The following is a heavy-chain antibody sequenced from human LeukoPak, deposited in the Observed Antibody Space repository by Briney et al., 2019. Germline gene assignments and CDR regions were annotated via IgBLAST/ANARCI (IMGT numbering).Heavy chain of an antibody. CDR3: ARGRGYTYGYPENWFDP. D-gene: IGHD5-18*01. CDR1: GYSFTSYW. J-gene: IGHJ5*02. Sequence: GESLKISCKGSGYSFTSYWISWVRQMPGKGLEWMGIIYPGNSDTEYSPSFQGQVTISVDKSVNTAYLQWDSLKAADTAIYYCARGRGYTYGYPENWFDPWGQGTPVTVSS. CDR2: IYPGNSDT. V-gene: IGHV5-51*01.